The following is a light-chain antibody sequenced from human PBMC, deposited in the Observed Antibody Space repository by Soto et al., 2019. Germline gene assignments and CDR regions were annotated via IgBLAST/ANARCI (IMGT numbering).Light chain of an antibody. CDR3: SSYTTGGSYV. CDR2: DVS. J-gene: IGLJ1*01. Sequence: QSALTQPASVSGSPGLSIAISCTGTSSDVGGYNSVSWYQQHPGKAPKLMIYDVSNRPSGVFNRFSGSKFGNTASLTISGLQAEDEGDYYCSSYTTGGSYVFGTGTKVTV. CDR1: SSDVGGYNS. V-gene: IGLV2-14*01.